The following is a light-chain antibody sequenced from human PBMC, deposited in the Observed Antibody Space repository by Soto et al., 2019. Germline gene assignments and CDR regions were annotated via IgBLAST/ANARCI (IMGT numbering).Light chain of an antibody. V-gene: IGKV3-20*01. J-gene: IGKJ1*01. CDR2: GAS. CDR1: ESVSSSY. CDR3: QQYGSSPLT. Sequence: EVVLTQSPGTLSLSPGERATLSCRASESVSSSYLAWYQQRPGQAPRLLIYGASSRATGIPDRFSGSGSGTDFSLTISRLDPEDFAVYCCQQYGSSPLTFGQGTKVEIK.